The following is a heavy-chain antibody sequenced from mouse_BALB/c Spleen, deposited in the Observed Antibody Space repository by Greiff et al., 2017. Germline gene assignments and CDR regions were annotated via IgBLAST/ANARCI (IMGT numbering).Heavy chain of an antibody. Sequence: QVQLQQSGAELVRPGASVTLSCKASGYTFTDYEMHWVKQTPVHGLEWIGAIDPETGGTAYNQKFKGKATLTADKSSSTAYMELRSLTSEDSAVYYCTRRNYYYGSSYYWGQGTTLTVAS. D-gene: IGHD1-1*01. CDR1: GYTFTDYE. CDR3: TRRNYYYGSSYY. CDR2: IDPETGGT. V-gene: IGHV1-15*01. J-gene: IGHJ2*01.